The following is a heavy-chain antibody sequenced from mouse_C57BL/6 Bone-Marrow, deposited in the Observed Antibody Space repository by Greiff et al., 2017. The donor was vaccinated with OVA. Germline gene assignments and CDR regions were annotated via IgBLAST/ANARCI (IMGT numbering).Heavy chain of an antibody. V-gene: IGHV15-2*01. CDR3: ARPNDSSGYVNYYAMDY. J-gene: IGHJ4*01. CDR2: ILPSIGRT. CDR1: DSEVFPIAY. D-gene: IGHD3-2*02. Sequence: QVQLKQSGSELRSPGSSVKLSCKDFDSEVFPIAYMSWVRQKPGHGFEWIGGILPSIGRTIYGEKFEDKATLDADTLSNTAYLELNSLTSEDSAIYYCARPNDSSGYVNYYAMDYWGQGTSVTVSS.